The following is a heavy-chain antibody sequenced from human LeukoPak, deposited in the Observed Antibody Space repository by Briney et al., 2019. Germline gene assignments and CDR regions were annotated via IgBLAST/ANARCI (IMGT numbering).Heavy chain of an antibody. CDR3: ARAPQQLVTYYYYGMDV. CDR2: ISAYNGNT. D-gene: IGHD6-13*01. CDR1: GYTFTSYG. Sequence: GASVKVSCKASGYTFTSYGISWVRQAPGQVLEWMGWISAYNGNTNYAQKLQGRVTMTTDTSTSTAYMELRSLRSDDTAVYYCARAPQQLVTYYYYGMDVWGRGTTVTVSS. J-gene: IGHJ6*02. V-gene: IGHV1-18*01.